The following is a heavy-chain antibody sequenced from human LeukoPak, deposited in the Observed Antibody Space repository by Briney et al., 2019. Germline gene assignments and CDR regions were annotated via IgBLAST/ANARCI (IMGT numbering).Heavy chain of an antibody. CDR3: ARDRLHRVVPESMNV. CDR1: GSTFSSYS. D-gene: IGHD2-2*01. V-gene: IGHV3-21*01. J-gene: IGHJ6*04. CDR2: ISSSSSYI. Sequence: GGSLRLSCAASGSTFSSYSMNWVRQAPGKGLEWVSSISSSSSYIYYADSVKGRFTISRDNAKNSLYLQMNSLRAEDTAVYYCARDRLHRVVPESMNVWGKGTTVTVSS.